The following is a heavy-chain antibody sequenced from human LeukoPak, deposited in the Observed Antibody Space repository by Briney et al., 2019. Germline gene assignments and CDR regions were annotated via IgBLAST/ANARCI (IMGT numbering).Heavy chain of an antibody. CDR2: ISGSGGST. D-gene: IGHD3-10*01. V-gene: IGHV3-23*01. CDR3: ATDRHYYGSGSFYTYFDY. Sequence: GGSLRLSCAASGFTFNSYAMSWVRQAPGKGLEWVSRISGSGGSTYNADSVKGRFTISRDNSQNTLYLQMNSLRAEDTAVYYCATDRHYYGSGSFYTYFDYWGQGTLVTVSS. J-gene: IGHJ4*02. CDR1: GFTFNSYA.